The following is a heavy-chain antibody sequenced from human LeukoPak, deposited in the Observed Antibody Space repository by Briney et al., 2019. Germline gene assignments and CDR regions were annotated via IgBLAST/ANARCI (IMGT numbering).Heavy chain of an antibody. J-gene: IGHJ5*02. CDR1: GGSFSGYY. Sequence: SETLSLTCAVYGGSFSGYYWSWIRQPPGKGLEWIGEINHSGSTNYNPSLKSRVTISVDTSKNQFSLKLSSVTAADTAVYYCARDHPYDSSGYYPLTAFDPWGQGTLVTVSS. D-gene: IGHD3-22*01. CDR3: ARDHPYDSSGYYPLTAFDP. V-gene: IGHV4-34*01. CDR2: INHSGST.